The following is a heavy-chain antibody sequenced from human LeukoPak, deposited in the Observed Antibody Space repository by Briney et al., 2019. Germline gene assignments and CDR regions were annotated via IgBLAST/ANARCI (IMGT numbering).Heavy chain of an antibody. V-gene: IGHV3-23*01. CDR1: GFTFSSYA. Sequence: PGGSLRLSCAASGFTFSSYAMSCVRQAPGKGLEWVSAISGSGGSTYYADPVKGRFTISRDNSKNTLYLQMNSLRAEDTAVYYCAKAGPLGSSGATYEEDWGQGTLVTVSS. D-gene: IGHD6-19*01. CDR2: ISGSGGST. CDR3: AKAGPLGSSGATYEED. J-gene: IGHJ4*02.